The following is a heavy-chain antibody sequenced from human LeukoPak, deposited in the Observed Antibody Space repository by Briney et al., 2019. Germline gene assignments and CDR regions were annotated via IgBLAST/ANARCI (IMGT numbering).Heavy chain of an antibody. V-gene: IGHV4-39*07. CDR2: IYYSGST. J-gene: IGHJ4*02. CDR3: ARGLDTAMLNY. Sequence: SETLSLTCTVSGGSISSSSYYWGWIRQPPGKGLEWIGSIYYSGSTSYNPSLKSRVTISVDTSKNQFSLRLSSVAAADTAVYYCARGLDTAMLNYWGQGTLVTVSS. D-gene: IGHD5-18*01. CDR1: GGSISSSSYY.